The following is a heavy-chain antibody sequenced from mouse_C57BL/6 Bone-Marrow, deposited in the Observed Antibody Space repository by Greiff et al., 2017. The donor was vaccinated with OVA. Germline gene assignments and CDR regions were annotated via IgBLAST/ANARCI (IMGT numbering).Heavy chain of an antibody. D-gene: IGHD1-1*01. Sequence: DVKLVESGGGLVQPGGSLKLSCAASGFTFSDYGMAWVRQAPRKGPEWVAFISNLAYSIYYADTVTGRFTISRENAKNTLYLEMSSLRSEDTAMYYCARRPVYYGGAMDYWGQGTSVTVSS. CDR1: GFTFSDYG. V-gene: IGHV5-15*04. CDR2: ISNLAYSI. CDR3: ARRPVYYGGAMDY. J-gene: IGHJ4*01.